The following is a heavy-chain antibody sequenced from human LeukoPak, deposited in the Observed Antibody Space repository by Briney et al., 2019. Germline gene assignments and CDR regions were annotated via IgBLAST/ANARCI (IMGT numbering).Heavy chain of an antibody. CDR3: ARDPPGIAASVSGG. CDR1: GFTVSNDY. J-gene: IGHJ4*02. D-gene: IGHD6-13*01. V-gene: IGHV3-53*01. CDR2: IYSGGTT. Sequence: GGSLRLSCTASGFTVSNDYMNWVRQAPGKGLEWVALIYSGGTTNYADSVKGRFTISRDNSKNTLYLQMTNVRVEDTAVYYCARDPPGIAASVSGGWGQGTLVTVSS.